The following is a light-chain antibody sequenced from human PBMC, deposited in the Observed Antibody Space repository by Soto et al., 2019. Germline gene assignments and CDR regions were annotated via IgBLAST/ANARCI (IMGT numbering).Light chain of an antibody. J-gene: IGKJ1*01. V-gene: IGKV3-15*01. CDR3: QQYNSWPET. CDR1: QSVRSS. Sequence: EIVMTQAPGTLSVSPGERATLFCMASQSVRSSLAWYQQKPGQAPRLFIYDASTRATGNPARFTGSGSGTEFTHTISSHQSADFAVYYCQQYNSWPETFGQGTKVDIK. CDR2: DAS.